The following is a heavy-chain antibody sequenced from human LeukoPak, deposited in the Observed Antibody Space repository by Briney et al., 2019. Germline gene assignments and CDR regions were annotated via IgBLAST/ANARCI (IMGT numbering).Heavy chain of an antibody. Sequence: GESXXXXXXGXGCSFTSYXIGWGRQMPGKGLEWMGIIYPCYSPTTYTPSFPGHVPISADKSISTAYLQWNSLNASDTAMYYCARSRDGYNYYYFDYWGQGTLVTVSS. CDR1: GCSFTSYX. J-gene: IGHJ4*02. CDR3: ARSRDGYNYYYFDY. D-gene: IGHD5-24*01. V-gene: IGHV5-51*01. CDR2: IYPCYSPT.